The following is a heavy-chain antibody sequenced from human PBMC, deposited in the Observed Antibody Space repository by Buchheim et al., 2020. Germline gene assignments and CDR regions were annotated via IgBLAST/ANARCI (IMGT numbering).Heavy chain of an antibody. J-gene: IGHJ5*02. CDR1: EFTFSIYA. V-gene: IGHV3-23*01. CDR3: AKSPSRSDYSNWFDP. Sequence: EVQLLESGGGLVQPGESLRLSCAASEFTFSIYAMNWVRQAPGKGLEWVSSICGNGDITYYADSVKGRFTISRGNSKNTLYLQMNSLRAEDTAVYYCAKSPSRSDYSNWFDPWGQGTL. D-gene: IGHD4-17*01. CDR2: ICGNGDIT.